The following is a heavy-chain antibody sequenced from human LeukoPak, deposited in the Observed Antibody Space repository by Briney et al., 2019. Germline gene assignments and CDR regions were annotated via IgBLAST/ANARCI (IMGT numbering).Heavy chain of an antibody. CDR1: GGSISSYH. D-gene: IGHD3-22*01. V-gene: IGHV4-59*01. CDR3: ASGSGYDSSGYPYFDY. J-gene: IGHJ4*02. Sequence: SETLSLTCTVSGGSISSYHWNWVRQPPGKGLEWIGYIYYSGTTNYNPSLKSRVTISVDTSKNQFSLRLSSVTAADTAVYYCASGSGYDSSGYPYFDYWGQGTLVTVSS. CDR2: IYYSGTT.